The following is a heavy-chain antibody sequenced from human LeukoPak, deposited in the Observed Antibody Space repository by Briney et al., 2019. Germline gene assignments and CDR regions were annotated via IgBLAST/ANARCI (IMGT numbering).Heavy chain of an antibody. D-gene: IGHD3-10*02. CDR1: RFTFNNYW. V-gene: IGHV3-7*01. Sequence: PGGSLRLSCAASRFTFNNYWMTWVRQVPGKGLEWVANINPDGSAKDYVDSVKGRFTISRDNAKNSLYLQMNSLRAEDTAVYYCAELGITMIGGVWGKGTTVTISS. CDR2: INPDGSAK. J-gene: IGHJ6*04. CDR3: AELGITMIGGV.